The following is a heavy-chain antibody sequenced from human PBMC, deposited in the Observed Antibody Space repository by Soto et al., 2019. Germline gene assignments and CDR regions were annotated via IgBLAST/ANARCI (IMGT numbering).Heavy chain of an antibody. Sequence: QVQLVESGGGVVQPGRSLRLSCAASGFTFSSYGMHWVRQAPGKGLEWVAVIWYDGSNKYYADSVKGRFTISRDNSKNTLYLQINSLRAEDTAVYYCARDLGIAAAGTIFDWGQGTLVTVSS. CDR1: GFTFSSYG. D-gene: IGHD6-13*01. J-gene: IGHJ4*02. CDR3: ARDLGIAAAGTIFD. CDR2: IWYDGSNK. V-gene: IGHV3-33*01.